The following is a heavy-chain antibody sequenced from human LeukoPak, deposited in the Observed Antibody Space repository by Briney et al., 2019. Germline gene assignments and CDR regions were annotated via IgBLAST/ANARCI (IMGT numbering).Heavy chain of an antibody. CDR1: GFTLSTSE. Sequence: GGSLRLSCAASGFTLSTSEMAWVRQAPGKGLEWLSYISPSGSSIYYADSVKGRFTISRDNAKNSLSLQMSSLRAEDTAVYYCATVGRSTRPGYWGQGALVTVPS. V-gene: IGHV3-48*03. J-gene: IGHJ4*02. D-gene: IGHD6-6*01. CDR2: ISPSGSSI. CDR3: ATVGRSTRPGY.